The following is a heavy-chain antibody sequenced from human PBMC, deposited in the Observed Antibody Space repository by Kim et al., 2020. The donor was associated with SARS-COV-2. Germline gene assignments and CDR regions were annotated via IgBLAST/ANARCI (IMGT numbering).Heavy chain of an antibody. J-gene: IGHJ4*02. Sequence: ASVKVSCKASGYTFTSNYMHWVRQAPGQGLEWVGVVNPSGGSTSYTQKFQGRVTVTTDTSTSTVSMELSSLKSEDTAVYYCARSYDSGGYYLTIDSWGQGTLVTVSS. V-gene: IGHV1-46*01. CDR2: VNPSGGST. CDR3: ARSYDSGGYYLTIDS. CDR1: GYTFTSNY. D-gene: IGHD3-22*01.